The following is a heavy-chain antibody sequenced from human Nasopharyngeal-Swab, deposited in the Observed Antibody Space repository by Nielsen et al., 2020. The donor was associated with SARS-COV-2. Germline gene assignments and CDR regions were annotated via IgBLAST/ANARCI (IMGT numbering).Heavy chain of an antibody. J-gene: IGHJ4*02. CDR2: IYYSGST. D-gene: IGHD4-17*01. CDR3: ARLGVDYGESFDY. Sequence: SQSLSLTCIVYGGSIGSSSYCWGRTRQPPGKGWEWTGSIYYSGSTYYNSSLKSRVTISVDTSKTQFSLKLSSVTAADTAVYYCARLGVDYGESFDYWGQGTLVTVSS. CDR1: GGSIGSSSYC. V-gene: IGHV4-39*01.